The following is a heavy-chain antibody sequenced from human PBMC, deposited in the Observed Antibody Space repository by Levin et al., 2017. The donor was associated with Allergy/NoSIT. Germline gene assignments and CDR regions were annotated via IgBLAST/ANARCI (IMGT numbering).Heavy chain of an antibody. D-gene: IGHD3-9*01. CDR1: GYTFTNYG. CDR3: ARDYDILTGYYDVDY. V-gene: IGHV1-18*01. J-gene: IGHJ4*02. CDR2: ISAYNGNT. Sequence: ASVKVSCKASGYTFTNYGISWVRQAPGQGLEWMGWISAYNGNTNYAQKLQGRVTMTTDTSTSTAYMELRSLRSDDTAVYYCARDYDILTGYYDVDYWGQGTLVTVSS.